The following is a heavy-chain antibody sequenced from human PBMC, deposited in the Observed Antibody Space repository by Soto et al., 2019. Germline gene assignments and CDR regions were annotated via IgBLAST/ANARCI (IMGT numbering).Heavy chain of an antibody. Sequence: QVQLVQSGAEMKKLGASVKVSCKASGYSFTHYYVHWVRQAPGQGLEWMGWINPYTSTTTYAPKFEGRISMTRDKSVSTAYMELSGLRSDGSALYFCERAAGSPLTVDAPLGYWGQGTLVAVSS. CDR3: ERAAGSPLTVDAPLGY. J-gene: IGHJ4*02. CDR1: GYSFTHYY. V-gene: IGHV1-2*02. CDR2: INPYTSTT. D-gene: IGHD2-15*01.